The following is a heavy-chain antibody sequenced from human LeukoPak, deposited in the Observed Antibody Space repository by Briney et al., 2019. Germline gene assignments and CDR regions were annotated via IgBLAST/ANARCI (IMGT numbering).Heavy chain of an antibody. Sequence: GGSLRLSCAASGFTFSSYAMSWVRQAPGKGLEWVSSISGSAGSTYYADSVKGRFTISRDNSRNTLYVQMNSLRAEDTAVYYCAKTPASRFFDSRQYYFDYWGQGTLVTVSS. CDR3: AKTPASRFFDSRQYYFDY. V-gene: IGHV3-23*01. D-gene: IGHD3-9*01. CDR1: GFTFSSYA. CDR2: ISGSAGST. J-gene: IGHJ4*02.